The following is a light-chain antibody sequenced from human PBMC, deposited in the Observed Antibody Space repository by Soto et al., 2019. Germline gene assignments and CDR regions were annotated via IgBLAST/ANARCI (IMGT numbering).Light chain of an antibody. CDR2: GNS. CDR3: QVWDSSSDHVV. CDR1: SSNIGFNA. Sequence: QSVLTQPPSASGTPGQRVTLSCSGSSSNIGFNAVNWYQQLPGTAPKLVMHGNSQRPSGVPDRFSGTNSGNTATLTISRVEAGDEGDYYCQVWDSSSDHVVFGGGTKLTVL. V-gene: IGLV1-44*01. J-gene: IGLJ2*01.